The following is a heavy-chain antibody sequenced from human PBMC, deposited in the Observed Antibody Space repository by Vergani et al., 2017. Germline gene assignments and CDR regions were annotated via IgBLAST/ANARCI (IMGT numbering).Heavy chain of an antibody. D-gene: IGHD4-23*01. J-gene: IGHJ3*01. CDR3: ARRSGGYYGGGKVHPLRTAFDV. Sequence: QVQLQASGPGRVKPSQTLSLTCTMSGGSISAGYYFWSWIRQPAGKGLEWLGHISASGNASHSPSLKTRVSMSVETSKNQFSLTVTSVTAADTAIYFCARRSGGYYGGGKVHPLRTAFDVWGHGTVVTVSS. V-gene: IGHV4-61*02. CDR1: GGSISAGYYF. CDR2: ISASGNA.